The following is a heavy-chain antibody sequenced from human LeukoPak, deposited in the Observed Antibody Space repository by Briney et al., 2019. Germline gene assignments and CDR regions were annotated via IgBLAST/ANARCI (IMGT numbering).Heavy chain of an antibody. V-gene: IGHV3-30-3*01. CDR3: ARSAPRLEMATMGLDY. J-gene: IGHJ4*02. CDR1: GFTFSSYA. D-gene: IGHD5-24*01. CDR2: ISYDGSNK. Sequence: GGSLRLSCAASGFTFSSYAMHWVRQAPGKGLEWVAVISYDGSNKYYADSVKGRFTISRDNSKNTLYLQMNSLRAEDTAVYYCARSAPRLEMATMGLDYWGQGSLVTVSS.